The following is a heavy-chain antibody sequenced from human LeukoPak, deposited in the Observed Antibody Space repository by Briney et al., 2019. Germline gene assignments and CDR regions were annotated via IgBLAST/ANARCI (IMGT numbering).Heavy chain of an antibody. D-gene: IGHD5-12*01. CDR1: GGTFSSYA. CDR3: ARDPRGYPGHFDY. J-gene: IGHJ4*02. CDR2: IIPILNIA. Sequence: SVKVSCKASGGTFSSYAISWVRQAPGQGLEWMGRIIPILNIANYAQKFQGRVTITADKSTSTAYMELSSLRSEDTAVYYCARDPRGYPGHFDYWGQGTLVTVSS. V-gene: IGHV1-69*04.